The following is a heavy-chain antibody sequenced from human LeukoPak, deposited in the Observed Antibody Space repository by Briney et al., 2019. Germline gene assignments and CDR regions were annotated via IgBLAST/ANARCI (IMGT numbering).Heavy chain of an antibody. CDR1: GYSFTSYW. D-gene: IGHD3-3*01. CDR3: ARRSDFWSGYYSLDY. Sequence: GESLKISCKGSGYSFTSYWIGWVRQIPGKGLEWMGIIYPGDSDTRYSPSFQGQVTISADKSISTAYLQWSSLKASDTAMYYCARRSDFWSGYYSLDYWGQGTLVTVSS. J-gene: IGHJ4*02. CDR2: IYPGDSDT. V-gene: IGHV5-51*01.